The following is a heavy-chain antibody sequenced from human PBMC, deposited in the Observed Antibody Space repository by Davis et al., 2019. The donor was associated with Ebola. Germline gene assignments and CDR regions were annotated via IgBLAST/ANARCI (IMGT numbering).Heavy chain of an antibody. Sequence: PSETLSLTCTVSGGSISSYYWSWIRQPPGKGLEWIGYIYYSGSTNYNPSLKSRVTISVDTSKNQFSLKLSSVTAADTAVYYCARIVVVPAAIPNWGQGTLVTVSS. CDR3: ARIVVVPAAIPN. CDR1: GGSISSYY. CDR2: IYYSGST. J-gene: IGHJ4*02. V-gene: IGHV4-59*01. D-gene: IGHD2-2*02.